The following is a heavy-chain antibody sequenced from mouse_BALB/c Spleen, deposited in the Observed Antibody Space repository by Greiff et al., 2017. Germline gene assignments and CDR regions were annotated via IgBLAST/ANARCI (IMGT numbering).Heavy chain of an antibody. Sequence: EVMLVESGGGLVKPGGSLKLSCAASGFTFSSYAMSWVRQSPEKRLEWVAEISSGGSYTYYPDTVTGRFTISRDNAKNTLYLEMSSLRSEDTAMCYCARGGYRSPFAYWGQGTLVTVAA. CDR3: ARGGYRSPFAY. V-gene: IGHV5-9-4*01. CDR1: GFTFSSYA. CDR2: ISSGGSYT. D-gene: IGHD2-14*01. J-gene: IGHJ3*01.